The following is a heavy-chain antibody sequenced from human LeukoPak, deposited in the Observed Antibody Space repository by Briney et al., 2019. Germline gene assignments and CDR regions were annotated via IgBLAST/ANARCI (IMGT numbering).Heavy chain of an antibody. Sequence: PSETLSLTCTVSGGSISSGDYYWSWIRQPPGKSLEWIGYIYYSGSTYYNPSLKSRVTISVDTSKNQFSLKLSSVTAADTAVYYCARVFYYDSSGTLGGFDYWGQGTLVTVSS. J-gene: IGHJ4*02. CDR1: GGSISSGDYY. D-gene: IGHD3-22*01. CDR3: ARVFYYDSSGTLGGFDY. CDR2: IYYSGST. V-gene: IGHV4-30-4*01.